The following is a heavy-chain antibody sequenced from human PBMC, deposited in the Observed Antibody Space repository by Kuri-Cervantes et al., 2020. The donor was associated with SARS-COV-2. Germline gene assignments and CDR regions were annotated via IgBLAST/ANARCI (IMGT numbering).Heavy chain of an antibody. J-gene: IGHJ4*02. V-gene: IGHV1-18*01. Sequence: ASVNVSRKASGYTFTTYGISGVRQAPGQGLEWMGWISASNGNTNYAQSLQGKVTITTYSSTSTAYLELRNLRSDDTAVYYCARAGAEVTSPFDYWGQGTLVTVSS. CDR3: ARAGAEVTSPFDY. D-gene: IGHD2-21*02. CDR1: GYTFTTYG. CDR2: ISASNGNT.